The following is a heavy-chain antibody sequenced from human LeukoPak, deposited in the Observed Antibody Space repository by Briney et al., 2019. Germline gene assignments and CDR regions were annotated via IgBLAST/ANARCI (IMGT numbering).Heavy chain of an antibody. V-gene: IGHV6-1*01. CDR2: TYYRSKWYN. J-gene: IGHJ4*02. Sequence: SQTLSLTCAISGDSVSSNSAAWNWIRQSPSRGLEWLGRTYYRSKWYNDYAVSVKSRITINPDTSKNRFSLQLNSVTPEDTAVYYCARAVGGEQWLAPHFDYWGQGTLVTVSS. CDR1: GDSVSSNSAA. D-gene: IGHD6-19*01. CDR3: ARAVGGEQWLAPHFDY.